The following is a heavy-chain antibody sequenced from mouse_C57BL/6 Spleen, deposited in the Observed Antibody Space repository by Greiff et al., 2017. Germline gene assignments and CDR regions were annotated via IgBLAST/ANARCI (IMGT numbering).Heavy chain of an antibody. D-gene: IGHD1-1*01. Sequence: VQLQQSGPELVKPGASVKIPCKASGYTFTDYNMDWVKQSHGKSLEWIGEINPNNGGTIYNQKFKGKATLTVDKSSSTAYMELRSLTSEDTAVDYCARGPYYYGSYYFDYWGQGTTLTVSS. CDR2: INPNNGGT. CDR1: GYTFTDYN. CDR3: ARGPYYYGSYYFDY. V-gene: IGHV1-18*01. J-gene: IGHJ2*01.